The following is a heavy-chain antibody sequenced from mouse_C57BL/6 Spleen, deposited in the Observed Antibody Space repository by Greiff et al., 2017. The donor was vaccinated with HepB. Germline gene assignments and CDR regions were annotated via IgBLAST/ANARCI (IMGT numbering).Heavy chain of an antibody. CDR1: GFNIKDDY. CDR3: TTPPTLYYGSSPFDY. V-gene: IGHV14-4*01. Sequence: EVQLQQSGAELVRPGASVKLSCTASGFNIKDDYMHWVKQRPEQGLEWIGWIDPENGDTEYASKFQGKATITADTSSNTAYLQLSSLTSEDTAVYYCTTPPTLYYGSSPFDYWGQGTLVTVSA. J-gene: IGHJ3*01. D-gene: IGHD1-1*01. CDR2: IDPENGDT.